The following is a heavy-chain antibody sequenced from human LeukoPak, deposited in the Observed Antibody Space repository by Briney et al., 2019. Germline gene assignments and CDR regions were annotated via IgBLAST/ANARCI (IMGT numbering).Heavy chain of an antibody. CDR1: GGSISSYY. V-gene: IGHV4-4*07. CDR2: MYTSGST. J-gene: IGHJ5*02. Sequence: SETLSLTCTVSGGSISSYYWSWIRQPAGKGLEWIGHMYTSGSTNYNPSLKSRVTMSIDTSKNEFSLKMTSVTAADTAVYYCARQKTPVTSFDPWGQGALVTVPS. CDR3: ARQKTPVTSFDP.